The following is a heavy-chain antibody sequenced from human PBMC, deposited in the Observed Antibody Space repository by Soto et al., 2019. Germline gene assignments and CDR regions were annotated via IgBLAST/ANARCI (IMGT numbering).Heavy chain of an antibody. CDR1: GVSISSGY. V-gene: IGHV3-66*01. J-gene: IGHJ6*03. D-gene: IGHD3-10*01. CDR3: ARALRGSGSYYGWGYMDV. Sequence: PSETLSLTCIVSGVSISSGYCTWIRQSPGKGLEWVSVIYSGGSTYYADSVKGRFTISRDNSKNTLYLQMNSLRAEDTAVYYCARALRGSGSYYGWGYMDVWGKGTTVTVSS. CDR2: IYSGGST.